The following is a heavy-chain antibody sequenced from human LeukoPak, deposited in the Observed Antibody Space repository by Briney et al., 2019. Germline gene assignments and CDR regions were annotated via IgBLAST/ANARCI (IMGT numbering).Heavy chain of an antibody. CDR1: AGSISSGDYY. CDR2: IYYSGST. CDR3: IRFKYYYDWSVTAIGWFDP. Sequence: SQTLSLTCTVSAGSISSGDYYWSWIRQPPGKGLEWIGYIYYSGSTYYNPSLKSRVTISVDTSKNQFTLKLSSVTAADTPVYYFIRFKYYYDWSVTAIGWFDPWGQGTLVTVSS. D-gene: IGHD3-22*01. J-gene: IGHJ5*02. V-gene: IGHV4-30-4*01.